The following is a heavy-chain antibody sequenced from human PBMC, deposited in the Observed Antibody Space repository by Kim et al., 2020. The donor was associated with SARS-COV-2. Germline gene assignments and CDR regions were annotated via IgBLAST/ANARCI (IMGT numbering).Heavy chain of an antibody. CDR3: ASHYGSGRVFFDY. V-gene: IGHV1-18*01. Sequence: YAQQLQSRVTMTTDTSTSTAYMELRSLRSDDTAVYYCASHYGSGRVFFDYWGQGTLVTVSS. D-gene: IGHD3-10*01. J-gene: IGHJ4*02.